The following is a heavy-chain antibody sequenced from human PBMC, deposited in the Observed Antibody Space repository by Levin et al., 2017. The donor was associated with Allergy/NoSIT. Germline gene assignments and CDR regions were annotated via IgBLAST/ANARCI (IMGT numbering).Heavy chain of an antibody. CDR1: GYTFTDPY. J-gene: IGHJ3*02. CDR3: ARHSALDI. CDR2: MNPNSGGT. V-gene: IGHV1-2*02. Sequence: ASVKVSCKASGYTFTDPYIHWVRQAPGQVPEWMGWMNPNSGGTNYAQKFQGRVTMTRDTSISTAYMELSSLRSDDTAVYYCARHSALDIWGQGTMVTVSS.